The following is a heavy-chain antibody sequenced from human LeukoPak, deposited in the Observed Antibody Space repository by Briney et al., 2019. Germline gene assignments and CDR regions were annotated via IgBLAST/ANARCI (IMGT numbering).Heavy chain of an antibody. CDR1: GFTFNRYA. Sequence: GGSLRLSCAASGFTFNRYAMSWVRRAPGKGLVWVSAISGSGGSTYYADSVKGRFTISRDNSKNTLYLQMNSLRAEDTAVYYCAKRGGYNYFFWDYYYYMDVWGKGTTVTISS. CDR2: ISGSGGST. CDR3: AKRGGYNYFFWDYYYYMDV. V-gene: IGHV3-23*01. J-gene: IGHJ6*03. D-gene: IGHD5-24*01.